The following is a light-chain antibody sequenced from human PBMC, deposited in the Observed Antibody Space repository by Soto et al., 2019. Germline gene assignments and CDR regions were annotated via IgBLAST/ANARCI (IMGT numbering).Light chain of an antibody. J-gene: IGKJ5*01. CDR3: QQYSKYPVS. CDR1: QSITKW. V-gene: IGKV1-5*03. CDR2: KAS. Sequence: DIRMTQSPSTLSASVGDRVNISCRVSQSITKWFAWYQQKPGKVPKLLIYKASTLESGVPSRFSGSGSGTEFTLTISSLQPDDFATYFCQQYSKYPVSFGQGTRLEIK.